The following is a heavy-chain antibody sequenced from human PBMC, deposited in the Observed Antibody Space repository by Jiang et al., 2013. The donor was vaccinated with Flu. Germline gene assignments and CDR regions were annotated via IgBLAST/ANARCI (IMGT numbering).Heavy chain of an antibody. CDR2: IIPIFGTA. Sequence: QLLESGAEVKKPGSSVKVSCKASGGTFSSYAISWVRQAPGQGLEWMGGIIPIFGTANYAQKFQGRVTITADESTSTAYMELSSLRSEDTAVYYCARPRGGVVVPAAIPTQFDYWGQGTLVTVSS. D-gene: IGHD2-2*02. CDR1: GGTFSSYA. V-gene: IGHV1-69*01. CDR3: ARPRGGVVVPAAIPTQFDY. J-gene: IGHJ4*02.